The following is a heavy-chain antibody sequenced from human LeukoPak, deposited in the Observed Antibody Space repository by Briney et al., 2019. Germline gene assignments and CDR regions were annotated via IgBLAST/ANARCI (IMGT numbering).Heavy chain of an antibody. CDR2: FYHSGST. Sequence: SETLSLTCTVSDYSISSGYYWGWIRQPPGKGLEWIGSFYHSGSTYYNPSLKSRVTISVDTSKNQFSLKLSSVTAADTAVYYCAREETGSTKGMDVWGQGTTVTVSS. D-gene: IGHD5/OR15-5a*01. J-gene: IGHJ6*02. V-gene: IGHV4-38-2*02. CDR3: AREETGSTKGMDV. CDR1: DYSISSGYY.